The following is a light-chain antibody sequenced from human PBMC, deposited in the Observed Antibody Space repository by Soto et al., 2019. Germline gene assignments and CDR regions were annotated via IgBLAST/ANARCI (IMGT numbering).Light chain of an antibody. CDR1: QSVDSN. V-gene: IGKV3-15*01. J-gene: IGKJ4*01. CDR3: QQYNNWPLT. Sequence: EIGITQSPATLSVSAGERVALSCRASQSVDSNLAWYQQKPGQAPRLLIYAASTRATGIPARFSASRSGTEFTLTINSLQSEDFAVYYCQQYNNWPLTFGGGTKVDIK. CDR2: AAS.